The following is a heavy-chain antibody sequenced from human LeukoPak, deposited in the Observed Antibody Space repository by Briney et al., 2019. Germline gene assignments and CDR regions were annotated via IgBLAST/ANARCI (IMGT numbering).Heavy chain of an antibody. J-gene: IGHJ4*02. CDR1: GFTFSSYS. CDR3: VSDSGSYAPLAY. CDR2: ISSGSSYI. D-gene: IGHD1-26*01. Sequence: GGSLRLSCAASGFTFSSYSMNWVRQAPGKGLEWVSSISSGSSYIYYADSVKGRFTISRDNAKNSLYLQMNSLRAEDTAVYYCVSDSGSYAPLAYWGQGTLVTVSS. V-gene: IGHV3-21*01.